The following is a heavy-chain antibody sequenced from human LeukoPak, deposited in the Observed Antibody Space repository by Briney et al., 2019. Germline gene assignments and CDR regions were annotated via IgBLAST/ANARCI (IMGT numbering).Heavy chain of an antibody. Sequence: SQTLSLTCTVSGGSISSGDYYWSWIRQPPGKGLEWIGHTYYSGNTNYNPSLKSRVTISIDTSKNQFSLKLSSVTAADTAVYYCTRGRAYYDSTGYYYWGRGILVTVSS. CDR1: GGSISSGDYY. D-gene: IGHD3-22*01. V-gene: IGHV4-61*08. CDR2: TYYSGNT. CDR3: TRGRAYYDSTGYYY. J-gene: IGHJ4*02.